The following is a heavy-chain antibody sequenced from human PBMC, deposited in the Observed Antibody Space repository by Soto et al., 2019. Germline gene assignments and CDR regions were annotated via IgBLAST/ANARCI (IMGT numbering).Heavy chain of an antibody. D-gene: IGHD6-19*01. CDR1: GFTFSDYY. J-gene: IGHJ4*02. CDR3: ARVGFASAWYRQYYFDY. Sequence: GGSLRLSCVASGFTFSDYYMDWIRQAPGKGLEWISYISGPGTTTVYADSVKGRFTISRDNAKNSLFLQMDSLRAEDTAMYFCARVGFASAWYRQYYFDYWGQGALVTVSS. CDR2: ISGPGTTT. V-gene: IGHV3-11*01.